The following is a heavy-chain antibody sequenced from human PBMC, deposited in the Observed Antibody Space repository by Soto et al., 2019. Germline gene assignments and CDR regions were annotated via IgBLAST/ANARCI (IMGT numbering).Heavy chain of an antibody. D-gene: IGHD3-10*01. CDR1: GFTFTNFR. V-gene: IGHV3-7*01. J-gene: IGHJ4*02. CDR2: IKQDGSET. Sequence: EVHLVESGGGLVRPGESLRLSCAASGFTFTNFRMSWLRQAPGKGLEWVANIKQDGSETRYVDSVKGRFTFARDNAKNSLFLQMHSLRAEDTAIYYCARSYGTGFLSGYWGQGTLVTVST. CDR3: ARSYGTGFLSGY.